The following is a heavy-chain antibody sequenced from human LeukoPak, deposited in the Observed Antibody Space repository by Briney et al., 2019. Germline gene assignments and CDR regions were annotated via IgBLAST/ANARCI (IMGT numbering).Heavy chain of an antibody. V-gene: IGHV3-48*01. CDR3: ARDHNYAFDN. D-gene: IGHD1-1*01. CDR1: GFPSIEYS. CDR2: IGIDSGNT. J-gene: IGHJ4*02. Sequence: GGSLRLSCTASGFPSIEYSMNWVRQAPGKGLEWISYIGIDSGNTKYADSVRGRFTISADKAKNSLYLQMNSLRVEDTAVYYCARDHNYAFDNWGQGTLVSVAS.